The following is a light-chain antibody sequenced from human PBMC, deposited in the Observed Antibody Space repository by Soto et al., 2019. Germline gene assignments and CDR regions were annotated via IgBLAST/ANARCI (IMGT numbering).Light chain of an antibody. CDR2: DIT. CDR1: SSDVGSFEY. CDR3: CSYAGIYSYV. J-gene: IGLJ1*01. Sequence: QSALTQPRSESGSPGQSVTISCTGTSSDVGSFEYVSWYQQHPGEAPKVVVYDITKRPSGVPDRFSGSKSGNTASLTISGLQAEDEADYYCCSYAGIYSYVFGTGIKLTVL. V-gene: IGLV2-11*01.